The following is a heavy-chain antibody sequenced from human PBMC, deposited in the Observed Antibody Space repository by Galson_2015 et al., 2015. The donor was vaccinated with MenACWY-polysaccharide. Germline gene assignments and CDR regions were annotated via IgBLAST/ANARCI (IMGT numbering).Heavy chain of an antibody. CDR1: GFTISNYW. CDR3: ARILYY. CDR2: IKQDGSEK. J-gene: IGHJ4*02. V-gene: IGHV3-7*01. Sequence: SLRLSCAVSGFTISNYWMYWVRQAPGKGLEWVANIKQDGSEKSYVGSVKGRFTISRDNAKNTLYLQMNSLRVEDTAVYYCARILYYWGQGTLVTVSP.